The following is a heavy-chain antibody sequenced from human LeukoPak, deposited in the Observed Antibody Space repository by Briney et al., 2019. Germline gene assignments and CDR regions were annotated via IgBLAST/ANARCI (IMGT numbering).Heavy chain of an antibody. J-gene: IGHJ5*02. CDR3: ARCSSTSCYRGAWFDP. Sequence: SETLSLTCTVSGGSISSYYWSWIRQPPGKGLEWIGYIYYSGSTNYNPSLKSRVTISVDTSKNQFSLKLSSVTAADTAVYYCARCSSTSCYRGAWFDPWGQGTLVTVSS. CDR2: IYYSGST. V-gene: IGHV4-59*01. D-gene: IGHD2-2*01. CDR1: GGSISSYY.